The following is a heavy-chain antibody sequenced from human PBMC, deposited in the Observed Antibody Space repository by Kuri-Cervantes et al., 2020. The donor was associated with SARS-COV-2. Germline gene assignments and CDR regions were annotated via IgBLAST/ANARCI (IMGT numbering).Heavy chain of an antibody. D-gene: IGHD3-22*01. CDR3: AKDKVNYDSSGYNAFDI. Sequence: GESLKISCAASGFAFSSYGMHWVRQAPGKGLERVAFIRYDGSNNYYADSVKGRFTISRENAKNSLYLQMNSLRAGDTAVYYCAKDKVNYDSSGYNAFDIWGQGTMVTVSS. J-gene: IGHJ3*02. CDR2: IRYDGSNN. CDR1: GFAFSSYG. V-gene: IGHV3-30*02.